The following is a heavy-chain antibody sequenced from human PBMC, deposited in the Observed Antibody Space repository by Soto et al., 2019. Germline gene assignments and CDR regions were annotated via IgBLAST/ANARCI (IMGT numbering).Heavy chain of an antibody. CDR2: MSGSGSLYASGTT. J-gene: IGHJ6*02. CDR1: GGSISEFY. Sequence: QVQLQESGPGLVRPSETMSITCTVSGGSISEFYWSWIRQPAGKGMEWIGRMSGSGSLYASGTTTHNLCLTSRITASVDMSKKQGSLKLPSVTAADTAVYYCERGGGRDSRSMYDYNGMDVWGQGTTVTVSS. D-gene: IGHD1-26*01. V-gene: IGHV4-4*07. CDR3: ERGGGRDSRSMYDYNGMDV.